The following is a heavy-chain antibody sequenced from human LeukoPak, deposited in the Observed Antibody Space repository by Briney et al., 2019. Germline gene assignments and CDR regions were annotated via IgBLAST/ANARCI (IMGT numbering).Heavy chain of an antibody. Sequence: PGGSLRLSCTPSGFTFGDYAMSWVRQAPGKGLEWVTFIRSKGYGGTTEYAASVKGRFSVSRDDSKSVAYLQMNSLETEDTAVYYCTRVVRLSGGRYYFDYWGQGTLVTVSS. CDR2: IRSKGYGGTT. CDR1: GFTFGDYA. D-gene: IGHD3-10*01. J-gene: IGHJ4*02. V-gene: IGHV3-49*04. CDR3: TRVVRLSGGRYYFDY.